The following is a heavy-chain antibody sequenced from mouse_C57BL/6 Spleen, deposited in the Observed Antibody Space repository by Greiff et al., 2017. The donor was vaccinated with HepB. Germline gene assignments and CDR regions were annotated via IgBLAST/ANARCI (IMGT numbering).Heavy chain of an antibody. CDR3: ARTGPRWYFDV. Sequence: QVQLQQPGAELVRPGSSVKLSCKASGYTFTSYWMHWVKQRPIQGLEWIGNIDPSDSETHYNQKFKDKATLTVDKSSSTAYMQLSSLTSEDSAVYYCARTGPRWYFDVWGTGTTVTVSS. J-gene: IGHJ1*03. D-gene: IGHD4-1*01. CDR1: GYTFTSYW. CDR2: IDPSDSET. V-gene: IGHV1-52*01.